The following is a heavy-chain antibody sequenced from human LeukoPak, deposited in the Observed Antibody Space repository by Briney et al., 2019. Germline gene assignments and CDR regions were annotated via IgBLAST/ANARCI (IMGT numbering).Heavy chain of an antibody. D-gene: IGHD3-10*01. Sequence: GGSLRLSCAASGSTFSTDAMHWVRQAPGKGLEWVAVISDDGSKIYYADSVKGRFTISRDNAKNSLYLQMNSLRAEDTAVYYCARGFSYYFDYWGQGTLVTVSS. J-gene: IGHJ4*02. CDR3: ARGFSYYFDY. V-gene: IGHV3-30*04. CDR2: ISDDGSKI. CDR1: GSTFSTDA.